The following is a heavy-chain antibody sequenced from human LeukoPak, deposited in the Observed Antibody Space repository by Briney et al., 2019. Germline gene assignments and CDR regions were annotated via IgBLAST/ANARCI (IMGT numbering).Heavy chain of an antibody. Sequence: ASVKVSCKASGYTFTGYYMHWVRQAPGQGLEWMGWINPNSGGTNYAQKFQGRVTMTRDTSISTAYMELSRLRSDDTAVYYCARELAIAVAGPHYWGQGTLVTVSS. D-gene: IGHD6-19*01. V-gene: IGHV1-2*02. CDR1: GYTFTGYY. J-gene: IGHJ4*02. CDR2: INPNSGGT. CDR3: ARELAIAVAGPHY.